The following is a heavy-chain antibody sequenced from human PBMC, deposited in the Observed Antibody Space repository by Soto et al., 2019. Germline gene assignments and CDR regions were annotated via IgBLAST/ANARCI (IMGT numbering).Heavy chain of an antibody. CDR1: GGSISSGGYY. D-gene: IGHD4-17*01. CDR3: ASGFTVTTYEI. CDR2: IYYSGST. V-gene: IGHV4-31*03. Sequence: QVQLQESGPGLVKPSQTLSLTCTVSGGSISSGGYYWSWIRQHPGKGLEWIGYIYYSGSTYYNPALKGRVTTSVGTSKNQFSLKLSSVTAADTAVYYCASGFTVTTYEIWGQGTLVTVSS. J-gene: IGHJ4*02.